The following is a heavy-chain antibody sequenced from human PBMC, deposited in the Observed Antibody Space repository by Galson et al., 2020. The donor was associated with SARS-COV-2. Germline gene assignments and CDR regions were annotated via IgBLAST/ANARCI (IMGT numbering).Heavy chain of an antibody. D-gene: IGHD3-10*01. V-gene: IGHV4-39*01. CDR3: VNTMVWGVIRY. CDR2: ISSSGTT. CDR1: GGSISGSPYY. J-gene: IGHJ4*02. Sequence: SETLSLTCSVSGGSISGSPYYWGWIRQPPGKGLEWLASISSSGTTYYNPSLQSRVTISVEASKNQFSLKLTSVTAADTAVYYCVNTMVWGVIRYWGRGTLVTVSS.